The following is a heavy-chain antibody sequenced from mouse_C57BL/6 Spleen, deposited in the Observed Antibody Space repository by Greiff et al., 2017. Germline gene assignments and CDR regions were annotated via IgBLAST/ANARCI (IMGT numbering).Heavy chain of an antibody. CDR3: ARHGWVDY. CDR2: ISSGGSYT. J-gene: IGHJ2*01. V-gene: IGHV5-6*02. D-gene: IGHD1-2*01. Sequence: DVKLQESGGDLVKPGGSLKLSCAASGFTFSSYGMSWVRQTPDKRLEWVATISSGGSYTYYPDSVKGRFTISRDNAKNTLYLQMSSLKSEDTAMYYCARHGWVDYWGQGTTLTVSS. CDR1: GFTFSSYG.